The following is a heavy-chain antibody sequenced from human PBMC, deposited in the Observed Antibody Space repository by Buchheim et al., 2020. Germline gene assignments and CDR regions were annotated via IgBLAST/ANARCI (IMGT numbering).Heavy chain of an antibody. Sequence: EVQLVESGGGLVQPGGSLRLSCAASKFTFSSYWMSWVRQAPGKGLEWVATLKDDGREQYYVDSVKGRFTISRDNAKNSLYLQMNSLRDEDTAVYYCARGDGYSSSWYQYNWFDPWGQGTL. CDR1: KFTFSSYW. CDR3: ARGDGYSSSWYQYNWFDP. J-gene: IGHJ5*02. V-gene: IGHV3-7*01. CDR2: LKDDGREQ. D-gene: IGHD6-13*01.